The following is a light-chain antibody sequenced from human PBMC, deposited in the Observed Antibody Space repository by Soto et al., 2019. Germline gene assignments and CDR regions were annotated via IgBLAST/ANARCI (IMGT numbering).Light chain of an antibody. CDR2: AAS. V-gene: IGKV1-13*02. J-gene: IGKJ4*01. CDR1: QVINSF. CDR3: QQTDSYPST. Sequence: AIQLTQSPSSLSASVRDRVTITCRASQVINSFLAWYQQKPGKAPKLLIYAASSLQTGVPSRFSGSGSATDFTLTINSLQPEDFATYYCQQTDSYPSTFGGGAKVDIK.